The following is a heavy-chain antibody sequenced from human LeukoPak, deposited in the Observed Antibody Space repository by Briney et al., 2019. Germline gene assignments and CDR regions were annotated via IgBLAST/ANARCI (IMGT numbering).Heavy chain of an antibody. CDR2: TIPIYGIT. CDR1: GGTFSIYA. Sequence: ASVKLSRTSSGGTFSIYAISWVRHAPGQGLEWMGGTIPIYGITNYAQKFQGRVTITADKSTSTAYMELSSLRSEDTAVYYCARPGYCSSTSCYKDWCYYYGMDVWGQGTTVTVSS. CDR3: ARPGYCSSTSCYKDWCYYYGMDV. J-gene: IGHJ6*02. V-gene: IGHV1-69*10. D-gene: IGHD2-2*02.